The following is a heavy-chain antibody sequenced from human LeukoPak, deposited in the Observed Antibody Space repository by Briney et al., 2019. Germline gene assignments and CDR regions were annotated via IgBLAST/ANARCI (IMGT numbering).Heavy chain of an antibody. D-gene: IGHD6-25*01. Sequence: GGSLRLSCAASGFTFSSYSMNWVRQAPGKGLEWVSYISSSSSTIYYADSVKGRFTISRDNAKNSLYLQMNSLRAEDTAVYYCARDNDLGGYMDVWGKGTTVIVSS. CDR3: ARDNDLGGYMDV. CDR2: ISSSSSTI. J-gene: IGHJ6*04. CDR1: GFTFSSYS. V-gene: IGHV3-48*04.